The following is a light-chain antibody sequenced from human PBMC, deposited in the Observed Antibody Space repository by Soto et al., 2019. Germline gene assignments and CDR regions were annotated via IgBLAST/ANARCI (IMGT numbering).Light chain of an antibody. J-gene: IGKJ1*01. Sequence: EIVMTQSPDTLPMSPGERATLSCRASQSINTYLAWYQQKPGQAPRLPMYGASTRATGIPARFSGSGSGTDFTLTISRLEPEDFAVYYCQQYGSSPQTFGQGTKVDIK. V-gene: IGKV3-20*01. CDR3: QQYGSSPQT. CDR2: GAS. CDR1: QSINTY.